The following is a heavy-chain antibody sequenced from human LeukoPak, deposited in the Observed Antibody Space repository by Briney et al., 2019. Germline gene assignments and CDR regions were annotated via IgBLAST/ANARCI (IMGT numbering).Heavy chain of an antibody. CDR2: MSYDGSNK. V-gene: IGHV3-30*04. D-gene: IGHD6-13*01. J-gene: IGHJ4*02. CDR1: GFTFSSYA. Sequence: QSGGSLRLSCAASGFTFSSYAMHWVRQAPGKGLEWVAVMSYDGSNKYYADSVKGRFTISRDNSKNTLYLQMNSPRAEDTAVYYCAGHHQAYSRTYWGQGTLVTVSS. CDR3: AGHHQAYSRTY.